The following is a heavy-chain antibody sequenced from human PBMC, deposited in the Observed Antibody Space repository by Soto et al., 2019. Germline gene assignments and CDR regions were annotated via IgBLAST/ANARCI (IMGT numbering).Heavy chain of an antibody. J-gene: IGHJ3*02. V-gene: IGHV3-33*01. CDR3: VAVASDAFDI. Sequence: GESLRLSFAASGFTFSSYGMHWVRQAPGKGLEWAAVIWYDGSNKYYADSVKGRFTISRDNSKNTLYLQMNSLRAEDTAVYYCVAVASDAFDIWGQGTMVTVSS. CDR2: IWYDGSNK. D-gene: IGHD6-19*01. CDR1: GFTFSSYG.